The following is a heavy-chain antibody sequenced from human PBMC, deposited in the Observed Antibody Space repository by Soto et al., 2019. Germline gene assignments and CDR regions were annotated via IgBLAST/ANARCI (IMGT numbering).Heavy chain of an antibody. D-gene: IGHD3-22*01. J-gene: IGHJ4*02. Sequence: GGSLRLSCAASEFTFSNYAMSWVRQAPGKGLEWVSAISYGGGTTYYADSVKGRFTISRDNSKNTLYLQMNSLRAEDTAVYYCAKNTGYYYDSTGYHFDYWGQGTLVTVS. CDR1: EFTFSNYA. CDR2: ISYGGGTT. CDR3: AKNTGYYYDSTGYHFDY. V-gene: IGHV3-23*01.